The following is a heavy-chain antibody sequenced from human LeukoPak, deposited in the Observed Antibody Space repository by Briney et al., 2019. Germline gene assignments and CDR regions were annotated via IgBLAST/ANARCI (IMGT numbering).Heavy chain of an antibody. Sequence: GGSLRLSCAASGFTFSNAWMSWVRQAPGKGLEWVGRIKSKTDGGTTDYAAPVKGRFPISRDDSKNTLYLQMNSLKTEDTAVYYCTTDLYYYDSSGYWRDYFDYWGQGTLVTVSS. CDR3: TTDLYYYDSSGYWRDYFDY. V-gene: IGHV3-15*01. J-gene: IGHJ4*02. CDR1: GFTFSNAW. D-gene: IGHD3-22*01. CDR2: IKSKTDGGTT.